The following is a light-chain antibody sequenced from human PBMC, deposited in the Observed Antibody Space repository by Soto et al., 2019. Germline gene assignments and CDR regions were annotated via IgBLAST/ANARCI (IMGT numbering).Light chain of an antibody. CDR3: QQYNSWTTIT. V-gene: IGKV3-15*01. J-gene: IGKJ5*01. Sequence: EIVMTQSPATLSVFPGERATLSCRASQSISSKLGWYQQRPGQAPRLLIYGASTRATGIPARFSGSGSGTEFTLTISSLQSEDSAVYYCQQYNSWTTITFGQGTRLEIK. CDR2: GAS. CDR1: QSISSK.